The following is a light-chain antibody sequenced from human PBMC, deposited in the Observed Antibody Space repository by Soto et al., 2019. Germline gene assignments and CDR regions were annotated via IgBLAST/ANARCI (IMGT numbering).Light chain of an antibody. J-gene: IGLJ2*01. V-gene: IGLV2-14*01. Sequence: QSALTQSASVSGSPGQSITISCTATSSDVDTHNYVSWYQQYPGKAPKLMTYEVINRPSGVSNRFSGSKSGNTASLIISGLQAEDEADYYCSSYTSSSTLVFGGGTKLTVL. CDR3: SSYTSSSTLV. CDR2: EVI. CDR1: SSDVDTHNY.